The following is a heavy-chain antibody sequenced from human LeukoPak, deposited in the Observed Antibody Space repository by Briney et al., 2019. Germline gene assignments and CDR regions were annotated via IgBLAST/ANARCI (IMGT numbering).Heavy chain of an antibody. D-gene: IGHD3-22*01. V-gene: IGHV3-11*04. CDR1: GFTFSDYY. CDR3: ARVPIITMIVVPPDY. J-gene: IGHJ4*02. CDR2: ISSSGSTI. Sequence: PGGSLRLSCAASGFTFSDYYMSWIRQAPGKGLEWVSYISSSGSTIYYADSVKGRFTISRDNAKNSLYLQMNSLRAEDTAVYYCARVPIITMIVVPPDYWGQGTLVTVSP.